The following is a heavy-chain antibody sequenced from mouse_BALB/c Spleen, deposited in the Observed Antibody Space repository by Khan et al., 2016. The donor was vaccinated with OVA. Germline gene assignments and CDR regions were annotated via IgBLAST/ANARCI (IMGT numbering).Heavy chain of an antibody. Sequence: QIQLVQSGAELARPGASVKMSCKASGYTFNSYTIHWIKLRPGQGLEWIGFINPSNGYTNYNQKFKDKATLTADKSSTTVYMQLSSLTSADSAVYNCVRDGAYHRNDGWFAYWGQGTLVTVSA. CDR3: VRDGAYHRNDGWFAY. CDR1: GYTFNSYT. J-gene: IGHJ3*01. D-gene: IGHD2-14*01. V-gene: IGHV1-4*01. CDR2: INPSNGYT.